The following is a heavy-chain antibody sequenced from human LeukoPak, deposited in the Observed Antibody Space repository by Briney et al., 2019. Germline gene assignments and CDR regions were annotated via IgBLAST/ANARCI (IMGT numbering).Heavy chain of an antibody. CDR2: IYNSGST. D-gene: IGHD2-2*01. CDR1: GVSIGTYD. Sequence: SETLSLTCAVSGVSIGTYDWSWVRQPPGKGLEWIGYIYNSGSTHYNPSLNSRVIISVDTSKNHFSLQLSSVTAADTAVYYCARFCSTTSCYYGYYFDYWGRGTLVTVSS. CDR3: ARFCSTTSCYYGYYFDY. J-gene: IGHJ4*02. V-gene: IGHV4-59*08.